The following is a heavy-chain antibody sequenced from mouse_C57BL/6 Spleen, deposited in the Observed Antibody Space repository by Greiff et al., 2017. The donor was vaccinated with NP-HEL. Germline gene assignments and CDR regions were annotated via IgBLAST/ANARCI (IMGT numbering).Heavy chain of an antibody. Sequence: QVQLQQSGPGLVQPSQSLSITCTVSGFSLTSYGVHWVRQSPGKGLAWLGVIWSGGSTDYNAAFISRLSISKDNSKSQVFFKMNSLQADDTAIYYCARKKIANWDDYYAMDYWGQGTSVTVSS. D-gene: IGHD4-1*01. CDR1: GFSLTSYG. J-gene: IGHJ4*01. V-gene: IGHV2-2*01. CDR3: ARKKIANWDDYYAMDY. CDR2: IWSGGST.